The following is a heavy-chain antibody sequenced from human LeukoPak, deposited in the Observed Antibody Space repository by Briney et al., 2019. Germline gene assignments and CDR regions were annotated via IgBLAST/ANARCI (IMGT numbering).Heavy chain of an antibody. D-gene: IGHD4-17*01. J-gene: IGHJ4*02. V-gene: IGHV4-61*02. CDR2: IYTSGST. CDR1: GGSISSGSYY. Sequence: SETLSLTCTVSGGSISSGSYYWNWIRQPAGKGLEWIGRIYTSGSTNYNPSLKSRVTISVDTSKNQFSLKLSSVTAADTAVYYCARDKRGYGDYFDYWGQGTLVTVSS. CDR3: ARDKRGYGDYFDY.